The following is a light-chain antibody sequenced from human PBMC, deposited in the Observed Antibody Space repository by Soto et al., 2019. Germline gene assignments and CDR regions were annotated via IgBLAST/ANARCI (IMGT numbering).Light chain of an antibody. CDR3: QQSYRTPIT. Sequence: DIQMTQSPSSLSASVGDRVTIPCRASQSISSYLNWYQQKPGKAPKLLIYAASRLQSGVPARFSGSGSGTDFTLTISSLQPEDFVTYYCQQSYRTPITFGQGTRLEIK. V-gene: IGKV1-39*01. CDR2: AAS. J-gene: IGKJ5*01. CDR1: QSISSY.